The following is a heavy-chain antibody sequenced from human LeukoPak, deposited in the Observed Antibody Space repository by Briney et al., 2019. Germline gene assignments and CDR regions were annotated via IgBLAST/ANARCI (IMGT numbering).Heavy chain of an antibody. D-gene: IGHD2-15*01. CDR1: GDSVSSNSAA. Sequence: SQTLSLTCAISGDSVSSNSAAWNWSRQSPSRVLEWLGRTYYRCNKWYNDYALSVRSRININPDTSKNQFSLQLKPVTREDTAVYYCARSRADIDYWGQGTLVTVSS. CDR3: ARSRADIDY. J-gene: IGHJ4*02. CDR2: TYYRCNKWYN. V-gene: IGHV6-1*01.